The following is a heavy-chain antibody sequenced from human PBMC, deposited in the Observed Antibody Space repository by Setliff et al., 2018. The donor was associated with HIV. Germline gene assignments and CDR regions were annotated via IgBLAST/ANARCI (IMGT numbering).Heavy chain of an antibody. CDR1: GYGFKTYS. CDR2: INPRGGGT. J-gene: IGHJ4*02. Sequence: ASVKVSCKTSGYGFKTYSIDWVRQAPGQGLEWMGRINPRGGGTDFAQEFQGRLTLTSDTSTSTVYMEVTSLRSEDTALYFCARGGYEYWGQGSLVTVSS. V-gene: IGHV1-46*02. D-gene: IGHD2-15*01. CDR3: ARGGYEY.